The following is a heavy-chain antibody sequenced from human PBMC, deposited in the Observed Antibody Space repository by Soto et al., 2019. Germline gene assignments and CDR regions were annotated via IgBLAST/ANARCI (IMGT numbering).Heavy chain of an antibody. CDR2: IYYSGST. CDR3: TGYCTNGVCQAFDY. V-gene: IGHV4-31*03. CDR1: AGSLSIGGYY. D-gene: IGHD2-8*01. Sequence: TLSLTCTVSAGSLSIGGYYLSWIRQPPGKGLELIGYIYYSGSTYYNPSLKSRVTISVDTSKNQFSLKLSSVTAADTAVYYCTGYCTNGVCQAFDYWGQGTQVTVSS. J-gene: IGHJ4*02.